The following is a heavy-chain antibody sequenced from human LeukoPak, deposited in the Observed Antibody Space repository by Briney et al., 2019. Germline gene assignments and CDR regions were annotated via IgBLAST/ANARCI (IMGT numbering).Heavy chain of an antibody. Sequence: SETLSLTCTVSGYSISSGYYWGWIRQPPGKGLEWIGRIYHSGSTYYNPSLKSRVTISVDTSKNQFSLKLSSVTAADTAVYYCARVSDSSGHSSPAHPFDYWGQGTLVTVSS. J-gene: IGHJ4*02. CDR1: GYSISSGYY. CDR2: IYHSGST. D-gene: IGHD3-22*01. V-gene: IGHV4-38-2*02. CDR3: ARVSDSSGHSSPAHPFDY.